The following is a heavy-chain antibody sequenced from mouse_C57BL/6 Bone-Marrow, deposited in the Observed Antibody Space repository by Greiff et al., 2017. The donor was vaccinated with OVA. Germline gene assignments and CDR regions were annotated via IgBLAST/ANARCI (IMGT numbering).Heavy chain of an antibody. D-gene: IGHD1-1*01. V-gene: IGHV1-81*01. Sequence: QVHVKQSGAELARPGASVKLSCKASGYTFTSYGISWVKQRTGQGLEWIGEIYPRSGNTYYNEKFKGKATLTADKSSSTAYMELRSLTSEDSAVYFCTYYYGSSSYWYFDVWGTGTTVTVSS. CDR1: GYTFTSYG. CDR2: IYPRSGNT. CDR3: TYYYGSSSYWYFDV. J-gene: IGHJ1*03.